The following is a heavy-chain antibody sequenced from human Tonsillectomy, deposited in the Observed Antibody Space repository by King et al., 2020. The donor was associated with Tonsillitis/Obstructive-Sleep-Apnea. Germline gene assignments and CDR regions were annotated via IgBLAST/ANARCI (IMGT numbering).Heavy chain of an antibody. CDR1: GFTFYNAC. CDR2: IKTKIEGGTT. CDR3: TTDWGDNDPYDI. V-gene: IGHV3-15*01. D-gene: IGHD2-21*02. J-gene: IGHJ3*02. Sequence: VQLVESGGGLVKPGGSLRLSCIASGFTFYNACMSWVRQAPGKGLDCIGRIKTKIEGGTTDYAAPVKGRFTILRDDSKNTLYLQMNSLKIEDTAVYYCTTDWGDNDPYDIWGQGTVVTVSS.